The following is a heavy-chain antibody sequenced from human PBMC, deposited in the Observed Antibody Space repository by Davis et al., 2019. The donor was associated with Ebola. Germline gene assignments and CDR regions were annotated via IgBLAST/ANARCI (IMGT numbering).Heavy chain of an antibody. V-gene: IGHV1-8*02. J-gene: IGHJ4*02. CDR1: GYTFTSYG. D-gene: IGHD6-6*01. CDR3: ARGSALAARAFDY. CDR2: MNPNSGNT. Sequence: ASVKVSCKASGYTFTSYGISWVRQATGQGLEWMGWMNPNSGNTGYAQKFQGRVTMTRNTSISTAYMELSSLRSGDTAVYYCARGSALAARAFDYWGQGTLVTVSS.